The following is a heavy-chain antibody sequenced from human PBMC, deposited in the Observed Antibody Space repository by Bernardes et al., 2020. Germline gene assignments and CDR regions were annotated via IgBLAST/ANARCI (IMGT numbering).Heavy chain of an antibody. J-gene: IGHJ5*02. D-gene: IGHD6-13*01. Sequence: SEPLSLTCIVSGDSVSGTSHFWSWLLQPPGKGLEWIGYVYYSGNTNYNPSLKSRVTISVDTSKNQFSLTLNSVTAADTAIYYCARGVRWGTVVADTDWFDPWGQGILVTVSS. CDR2: VYYSGNT. V-gene: IGHV4-61*01. CDR1: GDSVSGTSHF. CDR3: ARGVRWGTVVADTDWFDP.